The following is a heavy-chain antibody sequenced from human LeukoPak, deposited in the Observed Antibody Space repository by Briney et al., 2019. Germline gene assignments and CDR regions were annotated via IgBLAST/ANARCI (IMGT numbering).Heavy chain of an antibody. J-gene: IGHJ3*02. V-gene: IGHV1-69*13. CDR3: ARDSCGGDCPRRAFDI. CDR1: GGTFSSYA. CDR2: IIPIFGTA. D-gene: IGHD2-21*01. Sequence: GASVKVSCKASGGTFSSYAISWVRQAPGQGLEWMGGIIPIFGTANYAQKFQGRVTITADESTSTAYMELSSLRSEDAAVYYCARDSCGGDCPRRAFDIWGQGTMVTVSS.